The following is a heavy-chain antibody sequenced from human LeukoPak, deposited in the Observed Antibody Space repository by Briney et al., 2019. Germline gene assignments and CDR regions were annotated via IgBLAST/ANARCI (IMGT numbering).Heavy chain of an antibody. V-gene: IGHV3-66*01. CDR3: ARDCSGGSCYRAY. Sequence: GGSLRLSCAASGFTVSSNYMSWVRQAPGKGLEWVSVIYSGGSTYYADSVKGRFTISRDNSKNTLYLQMNSLRAEDTAVYYCARDCSGGSCYRAYWGQGTLVTVPS. D-gene: IGHD2-15*01. CDR1: GFTVSSNY. J-gene: IGHJ4*02. CDR2: IYSGGST.